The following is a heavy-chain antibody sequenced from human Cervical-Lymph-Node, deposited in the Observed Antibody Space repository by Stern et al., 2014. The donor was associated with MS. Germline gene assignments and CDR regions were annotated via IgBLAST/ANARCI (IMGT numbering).Heavy chain of an antibody. D-gene: IGHD4-11*01. CDR1: GFTFSNYG. CDR3: VRDWSSNAYKSEDY. V-gene: IGHV3-33*01. Sequence: QVQLQESGGGVVQPGRSLRLSCIASGFTFSNYGMHWVRQAPGKGLGWVATIWHDGSKTYYADSVRGRFTISRDNSKNTLSLQMNSLRVDDTAVYYCVRDWSSNAYKSEDYWGQGTLVTVSS. CDR2: IWHDGSKT. J-gene: IGHJ4*02.